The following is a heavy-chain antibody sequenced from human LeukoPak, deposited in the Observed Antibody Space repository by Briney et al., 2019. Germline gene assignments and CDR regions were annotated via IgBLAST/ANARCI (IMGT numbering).Heavy chain of an antibody. CDR1: GGSFSGYY. CDR3: ARGGYCSSTSCYGDFDY. V-gene: IGHV4-34*01. CDR2: INHSGST. D-gene: IGHD2-2*01. J-gene: IGHJ4*02. Sequence: SETLSLTCAVYGGSFSGYYWSWIRQPPGKGLEWIGEINHSGSTNYNPSLKSRVAISVDTSKNQFSLKLSSVTAADTAVYYCARGGYCSSTSCYGDFDYWGQGTLVTVSS.